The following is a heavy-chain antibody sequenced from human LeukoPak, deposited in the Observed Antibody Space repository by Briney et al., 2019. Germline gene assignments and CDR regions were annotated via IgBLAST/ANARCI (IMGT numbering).Heavy chain of an antibody. CDR3: ARENGYSSSWYGGYYYYYMDV. Sequence: GGSLRLSCAASGFTFDDYGMSWVRQAPGKGLEWVSGINWNGGSTGYADSVKGRFTISRDNAKNSLYLQMNSLRAEDTALYYCARENGYSSSWYGGYYYYYMDVWGKGTTVTVSS. CDR2: INWNGGST. J-gene: IGHJ6*03. D-gene: IGHD6-13*01. CDR1: GFTFDDYG. V-gene: IGHV3-20*04.